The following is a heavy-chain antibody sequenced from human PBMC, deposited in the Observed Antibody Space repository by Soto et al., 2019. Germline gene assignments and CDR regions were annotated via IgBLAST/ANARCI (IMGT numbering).Heavy chain of an antibody. CDR2: IGTSGDT. J-gene: IGHJ3*02. V-gene: IGHV3-13*01. CDR3: AKEGLLPLDAFDI. Sequence: EVQLVESGGGLVQPGGSLRLSCAASGFTFSSYDMHWVRQPTGKGLEWVSVIGTSGDTYYAASVKGRFTISRENAKNSVYLQMNSLSAGDTAVYYCAKEGLLPLDAFDIWGEGTMVSVS. CDR1: GFTFSSYD.